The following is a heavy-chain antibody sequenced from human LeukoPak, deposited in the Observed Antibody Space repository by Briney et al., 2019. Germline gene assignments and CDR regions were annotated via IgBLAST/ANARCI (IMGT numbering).Heavy chain of an antibody. J-gene: IGHJ3*02. CDR1: GFAVSSNY. CDR3: VKDEVKSRDGYNLGAFDI. CDR2: IYSGGTT. D-gene: IGHD5-24*01. V-gene: IGHV3-66*01. Sequence: GGSLRLSCAASGFAVSSNYMTWVRQAPGKGLEWVSVIYSGGTTYYADSVKARFIISRDNSKNTLYLQMSSLRAEGTAVYYCVKDEVKSRDGYNLGAFDIWGQGTTVTVSS.